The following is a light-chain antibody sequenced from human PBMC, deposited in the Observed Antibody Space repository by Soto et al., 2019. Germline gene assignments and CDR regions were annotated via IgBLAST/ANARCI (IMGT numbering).Light chain of an antibody. J-gene: IGLJ7*01. CDR1: SSNIGSNT. Sequence: QSVLTQPPSASGTPGQRVTISCSGSSSNIGSNTVNWYQQLPGTAPKLLIYSNNQRPSGVPDRFSGSKSGTSASLAISGLQSEDEADYCCAAWDDSLNGPAFGGGTQLTVL. CDR2: SNN. CDR3: AAWDDSLNGPA. V-gene: IGLV1-44*01.